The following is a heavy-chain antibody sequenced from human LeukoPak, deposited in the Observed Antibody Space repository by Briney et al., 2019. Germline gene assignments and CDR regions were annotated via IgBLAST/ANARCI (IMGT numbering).Heavy chain of an antibody. Sequence: SETLSLTSTVSGGSIRSYYWSWVREPPGKGLERIGRIYTSGSNNYNPSLKSRVTMSVDTSKNQFSLKLSSMTAADTAVYYCARDLSTVTTNYYYYYMDVWGKGTTVTVSS. CDR3: ARDLSTVTTNYYYYYMDV. J-gene: IGHJ6*03. CDR2: IYTSGSN. CDR1: GGSIRSYY. D-gene: IGHD4-11*01. V-gene: IGHV4-4*07.